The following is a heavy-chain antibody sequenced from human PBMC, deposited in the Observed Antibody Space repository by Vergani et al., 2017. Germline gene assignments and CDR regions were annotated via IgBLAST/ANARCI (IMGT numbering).Heavy chain of an antibody. J-gene: IGHJ4*02. Sequence: EVQLVESGGGLVKPGGSLRLSCAASGFTFSSYSMNWVRQAPGKGLEWVSSISSSSSYIYYADSVKGRFTISRDNAKNSLYRQMNSLRAEDTAVYYCARDGSAVAGTRLFDYWGQGTLVTVSS. D-gene: IGHD6-19*01. CDR3: ARDGSAVAGTRLFDY. V-gene: IGHV3-21*01. CDR1: GFTFSSYS. CDR2: ISSSSSYI.